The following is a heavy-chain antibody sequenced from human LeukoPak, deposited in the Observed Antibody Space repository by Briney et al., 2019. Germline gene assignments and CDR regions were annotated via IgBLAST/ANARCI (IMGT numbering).Heavy chain of an antibody. J-gene: IGHJ5*02. D-gene: IGHD2-2*01. V-gene: IGHV1-69*04. CDR2: IIPILGIA. CDR1: GYTFTGYY. CDR3: AREGDGTSSFGFDP. Sequence: SVKVSCKASGYTFTGYYMHWVRQAPGQGLEWMGRIIPILGIANYAQKFQGRVTITADKSTSTAYMELSSLRSEDTAMYYCAREGDGTSSFGFDPWGQGTLVTVSS.